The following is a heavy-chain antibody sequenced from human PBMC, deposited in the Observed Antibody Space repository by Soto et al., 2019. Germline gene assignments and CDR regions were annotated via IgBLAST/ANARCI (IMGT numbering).Heavy chain of an antibody. J-gene: IGHJ3*02. V-gene: IGHV3-23*01. D-gene: IGHD5-18*01. CDR2: ISGSGGST. Sequence: AGGALKISCAAPGFSFNSDAMRWVRQAPGKGLEWVSAISGSGGSTYYADSVKGRFTISRDNSKNTLYLQMNSLRAEDTAVYYCAKYVADTAMAAAFAIWGQGTIV. CDR1: GFSFNSDA. CDR3: AKYVADTAMAAAFAI.